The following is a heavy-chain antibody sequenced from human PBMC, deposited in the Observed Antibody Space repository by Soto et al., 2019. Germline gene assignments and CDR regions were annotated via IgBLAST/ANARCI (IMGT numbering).Heavy chain of an antibody. J-gene: IGHJ5*02. CDR2: MNPNSGNT. Sequence: ASVKVSCKGSGYTFTSYDINWVRLATGQGLEWMGWMNPNSGNTGYAQKFQGRVTMTRNTSISTAYMELSSLRSEDTAVYYCARVAKRYYDFWSGYSGFDPWGQGTLVTVSS. CDR3: ARVAKRYYDFWSGYSGFDP. D-gene: IGHD3-3*01. V-gene: IGHV1-8*01. CDR1: GYTFTSYD.